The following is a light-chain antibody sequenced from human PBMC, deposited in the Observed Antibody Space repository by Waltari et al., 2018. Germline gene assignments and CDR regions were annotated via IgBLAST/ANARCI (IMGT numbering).Light chain of an antibody. CDR1: QSVSSN. V-gene: IGKV3-15*01. J-gene: IGKJ4*01. Sequence: EIVMTQSPATLSVSPGESATLSCRASQSVSSNFAGYQQKPGQAPRLLIYGASTSATGIPARFSGSGSGTEFTLTISSLQSEDFAVYYCQQYNNWPPGTFGGGTKVEIK. CDR2: GAS. CDR3: QQYNNWPPGT.